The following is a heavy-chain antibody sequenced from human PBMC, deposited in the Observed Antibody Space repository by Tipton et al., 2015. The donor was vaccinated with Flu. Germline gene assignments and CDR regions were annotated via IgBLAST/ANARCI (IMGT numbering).Heavy chain of an antibody. D-gene: IGHD1-20*01. V-gene: IGHV3-64*01. Sequence: SLRLSCAASGFTFSSYAMHWVRRAPGKGLEYVSAISSNGGSTYYANSVKGRFTISRDNSKNTLYLQMGSLRAEDMAVYYCARDGDNWNEIDYWGQGTLVTVSS. CDR1: GFTFSSYA. J-gene: IGHJ4*02. CDR2: ISSNGGST. CDR3: ARDGDNWNEIDY.